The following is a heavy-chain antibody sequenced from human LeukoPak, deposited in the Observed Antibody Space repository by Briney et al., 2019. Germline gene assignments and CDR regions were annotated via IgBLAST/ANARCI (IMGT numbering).Heavy chain of an antibody. J-gene: IGHJ4*02. CDR3: AKKSPIFGVVIPLFDY. D-gene: IGHD3-3*01. CDR2: ISASGRGT. Sequence: TGGPLRLSCAGSGFNFSSFVMTWVRQAPGKGLEWVSSISASGRGTYYADSVKGRFTISRDNSKNTLYLQVNSLRAEDTAVYHCAKKSPIFGVVIPLFDYWGQGTLVSVSS. V-gene: IGHV3-23*01. CDR1: GFNFSSFV.